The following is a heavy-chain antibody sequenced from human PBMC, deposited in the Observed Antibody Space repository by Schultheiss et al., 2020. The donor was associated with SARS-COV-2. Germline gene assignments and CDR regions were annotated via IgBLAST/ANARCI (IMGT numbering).Heavy chain of an antibody. CDR2: ISSSSSTI. CDR1: GFTFSSYS. J-gene: IGHJ4*02. V-gene: IGHV3-48*01. Sequence: GGSLRLSCAASGFTFSSYSMNWVRQAPGKGLEWVSYISSSSSTIYYADSVKGRFTISRDNAKNSLYLQMNSLRAEDTAVYYCARAGQRGYCSGGSCYPMDWGQGTLVTVSS. CDR3: ARAGQRGYCSGGSCYPMD. D-gene: IGHD2-15*01.